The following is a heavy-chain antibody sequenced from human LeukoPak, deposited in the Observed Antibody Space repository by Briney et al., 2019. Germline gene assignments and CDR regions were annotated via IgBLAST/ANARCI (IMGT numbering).Heavy chain of an antibody. D-gene: IGHD6-19*01. Sequence: ASVKVSCKASGYTFTSYGISWVRQAPGQGLEWTGWISAYNGNTNYAQKLQGRVTMTTDTSTSTAYMELRSLRSDDTAVYYCAEGVYSSGWYAFDYWGQGTLVTVSS. V-gene: IGHV1-18*01. CDR1: GYTFTSYG. CDR2: ISAYNGNT. J-gene: IGHJ4*02. CDR3: AEGVYSSGWYAFDY.